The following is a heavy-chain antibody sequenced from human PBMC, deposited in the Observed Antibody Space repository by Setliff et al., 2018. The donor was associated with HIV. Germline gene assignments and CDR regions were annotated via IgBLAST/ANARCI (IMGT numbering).Heavy chain of an antibody. J-gene: IGHJ4*02. CDR2: INEDGSEK. CDR3: ARDPMKATNLLTYYFIDY. D-gene: IGHD2-21*01. CDR1: GFTFQNFW. Sequence: RLSCAVSGFTFQNFWMSWVRQAPGKGLEWVANINEDGSEKNFVDSVTGRFTISRDKSKNSVHLQMDNLKVEDTAVYYCARDPMKATNLLTYYFIDYWGRGTPVTVSS. V-gene: IGHV3-7*01.